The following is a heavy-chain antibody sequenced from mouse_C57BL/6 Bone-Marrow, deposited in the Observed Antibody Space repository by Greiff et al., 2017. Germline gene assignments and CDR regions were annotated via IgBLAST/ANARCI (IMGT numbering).Heavy chain of an antibody. J-gene: IGHJ2*01. D-gene: IGHD2-2*01. CDR3: AREGVTIDY. Sequence: EVKLMESGPELVKPGASVKISCKASGYSFTGYYMNWVKQSPEKSLEWIGEINPSTGGTTYNQKFKAKATLTVDKSSSTAYMQLKSLTSEDSAVYYCAREGVTIDYWGQGTTLTVSS. CDR1: GYSFTGYY. CDR2: INPSTGGT. V-gene: IGHV1-42*01.